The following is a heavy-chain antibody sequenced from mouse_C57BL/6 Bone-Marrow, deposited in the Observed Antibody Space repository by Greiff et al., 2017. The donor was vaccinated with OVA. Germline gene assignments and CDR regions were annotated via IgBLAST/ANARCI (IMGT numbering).Heavy chain of an antibody. V-gene: IGHV1-55*01. D-gene: IGHD2-5*01. CDR2: IYPGSGST. CDR1: GYTFTSYW. J-gene: IGHJ1*03. CDR3: ASGGYYSNFDWYFDV. Sequence: VQLQQPGAELVKPGASVKMSCKASGYTFTSYWITWVKQRPGQGLEWIGDIYPGSGSTNYNEKFKSKATLTVDTSSSTAYMQLSSLTSEDSAVYFCASGGYYSNFDWYFDVWGTGTTVTVSS.